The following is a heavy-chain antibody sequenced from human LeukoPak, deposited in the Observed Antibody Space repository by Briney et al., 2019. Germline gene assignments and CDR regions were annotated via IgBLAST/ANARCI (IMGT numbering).Heavy chain of an antibody. D-gene: IGHD2-8*01. CDR1: GGSISNTNW. V-gene: IGHV4-4*02. J-gene: IGHJ4*02. CDR2: ISLSGLT. CDR3: SRENGAFSPFGY. Sequence: SETLSLTCGVSGGSISNTNWWSWVRQPPGEGLEWVGEISLSGLTNYNPSLKSRVTVSLDKSKNPLSLHLPSVTAADTAVYYCSRENGAFSPFGYWGQGTLVTVPS.